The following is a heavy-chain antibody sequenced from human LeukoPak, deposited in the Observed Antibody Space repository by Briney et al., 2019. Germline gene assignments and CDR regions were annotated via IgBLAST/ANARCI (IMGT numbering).Heavy chain of an antibody. CDR2: INWDGSST. Sequence: GGSLRLSCAASGFTFDDYAMHWVRQAPGKGLEWVSLINWDGSSTYYADSVKGRFTIARDNSKNSLYLQMNSLRAEGTALYYCAKTGSSWAHFDYWGQGTLVTVSS. J-gene: IGHJ4*02. V-gene: IGHV3-43D*04. CDR1: GFTFDDYA. D-gene: IGHD6-13*01. CDR3: AKTGSSWAHFDY.